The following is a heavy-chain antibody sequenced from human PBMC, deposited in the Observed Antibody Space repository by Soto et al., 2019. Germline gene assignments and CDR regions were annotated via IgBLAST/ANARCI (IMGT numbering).Heavy chain of an antibody. Sequence: SETLSLTCTVSGGSISSYYWSWIRQPPGKGLEWIGYIYYSGSTNYNPSLKSRVTISVDTSKNQFSLKLSSVTAADTAVYYCARSTPPNLGIDYWGQGTLVTVSS. V-gene: IGHV4-59*01. CDR3: ARSTPPNLGIDY. D-gene: IGHD3-16*01. CDR2: IYYSGST. J-gene: IGHJ4*02. CDR1: GGSISSYY.